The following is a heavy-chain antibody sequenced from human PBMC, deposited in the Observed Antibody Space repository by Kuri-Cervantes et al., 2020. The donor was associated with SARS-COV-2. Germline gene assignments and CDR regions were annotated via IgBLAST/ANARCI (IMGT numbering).Heavy chain of an antibody. V-gene: IGHV3-23*01. CDR3: AKWDVIVVVAAPELHY. Sequence: GGSLRLSCAASGFTFSTYAMTWVRQAPGKGLEWVSAISGSGGSTYYADSVQGRFTISRDNSKNTLYLQMNSLRAEDTTVYYCAKWDVIVVVAAPELHYRGQGTLVTVSS. CDR2: ISGSGGST. J-gene: IGHJ4*02. CDR1: GFTFSTYA. D-gene: IGHD2-15*01.